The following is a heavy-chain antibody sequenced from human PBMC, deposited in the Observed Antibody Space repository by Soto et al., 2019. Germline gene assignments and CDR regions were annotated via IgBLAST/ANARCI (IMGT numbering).Heavy chain of an antibody. J-gene: IGHJ6*02. D-gene: IGHD4-4*01. CDR3: ARDSSYSNYASGGMDV. CDR1: GGSISSGDYY. CDR2: IYYSGST. Sequence: SETLSLTCTVSGGSISSGDYYWSWSRQPPGKGLEWIGYIYYSGSTYYNPSLQSRVTISVDTSKNQFSLKLRSVTAADTAVYYCARDSSYSNYASGGMDVWGQGTTVTVSS. V-gene: IGHV4-30-4*02.